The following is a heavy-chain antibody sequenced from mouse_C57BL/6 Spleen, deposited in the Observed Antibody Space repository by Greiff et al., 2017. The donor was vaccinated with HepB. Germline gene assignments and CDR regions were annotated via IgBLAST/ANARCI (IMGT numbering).Heavy chain of an antibody. D-gene: IGHD1-1*01. V-gene: IGHV3-8*01. J-gene: IGHJ1*03. Sequence: EVKLVESGPGLAKPSQTLSLTCSVTGYSITSDYWNWIRKFPGNKLEYMGYISYSGSTYYNPSLKSRISITRDTSKNQYYLQLNSVTTEDTATYYCARRMIYYYGSSYGYFDVWGTGTTDTVSS. CDR1: GYSITSDY. CDR2: ISYSGST. CDR3: ARRMIYYYGSSYGYFDV.